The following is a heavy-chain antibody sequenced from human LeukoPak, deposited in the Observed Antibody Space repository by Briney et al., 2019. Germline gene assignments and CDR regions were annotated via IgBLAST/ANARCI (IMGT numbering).Heavy chain of an antibody. CDR3: ARVTTGHYYYYYYMDV. J-gene: IGHJ6*03. D-gene: IGHD4-11*01. Sequence: SETLSLTCTVSGGSISSYYWSWIRQPPGMGLEWIGYIYYSGSTNYNPSLKSRVTISVDTSKNQFSLKLSSVTAADTAVYYCARVTTGHYYYYYYMDVWGKGTTVTVSS. CDR2: IYYSGST. V-gene: IGHV4-59*01. CDR1: GGSISSYY.